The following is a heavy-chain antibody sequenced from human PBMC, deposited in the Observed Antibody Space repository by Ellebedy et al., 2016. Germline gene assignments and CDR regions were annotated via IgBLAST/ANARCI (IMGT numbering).Heavy chain of an antibody. CDR1: GFSLSPSAVG. J-gene: IGHJ4*02. CDR2: IYWHDEK. V-gene: IGHV2-5*01. CDR3: ANRVGFLELPIGYFDY. Sequence: SGPTLVXPTQTLTLTCPFSGFSLSPSAVGVGWIRQPPGKALEWLGFIYWHDEKRYSLSLKSRLTITKDTSKNQVVLTMTNMDPVDTATYFCANRVGFLELPIGYFDYWGQGTLVTVSS. D-gene: IGHD1-7*01.